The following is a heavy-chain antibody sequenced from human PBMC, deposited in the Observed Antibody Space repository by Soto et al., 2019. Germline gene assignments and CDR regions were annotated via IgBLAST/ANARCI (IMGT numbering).Heavy chain of an antibody. CDR3: ASFLSSSRTTNTMYYYYGMDV. V-gene: IGHV4-4*02. CDR1: GGSISSSNW. J-gene: IGHJ6*02. Sequence: QVQLQESGPGLVKPSGTLSLTCAVSGGSISSSNWWSWVRQPPGKGLEWIGEIYHSGSTNYNPSLKSRVTISVDKSKNQFSLKLSSVTAADTAVYYCASFLSSSRTTNTMYYYYGMDVWGQGTTVTVSS. CDR2: IYHSGST. D-gene: IGHD6-6*01.